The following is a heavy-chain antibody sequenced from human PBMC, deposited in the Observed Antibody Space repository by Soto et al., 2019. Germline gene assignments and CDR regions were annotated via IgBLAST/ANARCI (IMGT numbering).Heavy chain of an antibody. CDR3: ARDHLGYCSSTSCLLNWFDP. CDR1: GFTFSSYS. CDR2: ISSSSSTI. D-gene: IGHD2-2*01. Sequence: GGSLRLSCAASGFTFSSYSMNWVRQAPGKGLEWVSYISSSSSTIYYADSVKGRFTISRDNAKNSLYLQMNSLRAEHTAVYYCARDHLGYCSSTSCLLNWFDPWGQGTLVTVSS. J-gene: IGHJ5*02. V-gene: IGHV3-48*01.